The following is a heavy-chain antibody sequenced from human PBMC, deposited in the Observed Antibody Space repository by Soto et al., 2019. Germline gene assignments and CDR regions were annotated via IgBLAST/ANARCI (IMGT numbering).Heavy chain of an antibody. CDR3: AKASAPGGTYFPLWF. D-gene: IGHD1-26*01. CDR1: GFTFSSYS. V-gene: IGHV3-48*02. J-gene: IGHJ4*02. Sequence: GESLKISCAASGFTFSSYSVNWVRQAPGKGLEWVSYISSSSSTLYYADSVKGRFTISRDNAKNSLYLQMNSLRDEDTAVYYCAKASAPGGTYFPLWFWGQGTLVTVSS. CDR2: ISSSSSTL.